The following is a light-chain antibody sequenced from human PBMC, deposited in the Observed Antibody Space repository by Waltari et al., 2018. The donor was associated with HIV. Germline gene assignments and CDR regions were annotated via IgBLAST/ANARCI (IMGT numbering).Light chain of an antibody. CDR3: MQALEAPLT. J-gene: IGKJ4*01. CDR2: VGS. Sequence: DVVMTQSPLSLRVTPGEPASISCRSRHSLLSRNGNNYLDWYLQKPGQSPQLLIYVGSNRASGVPDRFSGSGSGTDFTLKISRVEAEDVGVYYCMQALEAPLTFGGGTKVQIK. V-gene: IGKV2-28*01. CDR1: HSLLSRNGNNY.